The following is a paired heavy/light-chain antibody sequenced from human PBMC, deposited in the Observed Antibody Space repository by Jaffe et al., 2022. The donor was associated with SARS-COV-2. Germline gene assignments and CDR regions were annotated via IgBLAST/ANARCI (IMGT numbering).Light chain of an antibody. Sequence: IQMTQSPSSLSASVGDRVTITCRASQGISDYLAWFQQQPGKAPKSLIYAASKLQSGVPSKFSGSGSGTDFTLTISSLQPEDFATYYCQQYYNYPLTFGQGTKVEVK. CDR2: AAS. CDR1: QGISDY. V-gene: IGKV1-16*02. J-gene: IGKJ1*01. CDR3: QQYYNYPLT.
Heavy chain of an antibody. Sequence: EVQLLESGGGLAQPGGSLRLSCAASGFTFSNYDMTWVRQAPGKGLEWVSSISERGSNTYYADSVKGRFTISRDNSKSTLYLQMNSLRAEDTAVYYCVIYCRSTTCKSYGMDVWGQGTTVTVSS. D-gene: IGHD2-2*01. V-gene: IGHV3-23*01. CDR1: GFTFSNYD. CDR2: ISERGSNT. J-gene: IGHJ6*02. CDR3: VIYCRSTTCKSYGMDV.